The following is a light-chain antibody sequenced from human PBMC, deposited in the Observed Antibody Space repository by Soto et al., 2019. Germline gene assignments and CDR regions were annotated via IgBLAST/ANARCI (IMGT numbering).Light chain of an antibody. CDR1: QSISSY. V-gene: IGKV1-39*01. Sequence: DIQMTQSPSSLAASVGDRVTITCPASQSISSYLNWYQQKPGKAPKLLIYAASSLQSGVPSGFSGSGSGTDFTLTISSLQPEDFATYYCQQSYSTPITFGQGTRLEIK. J-gene: IGKJ5*01. CDR3: QQSYSTPIT. CDR2: AAS.